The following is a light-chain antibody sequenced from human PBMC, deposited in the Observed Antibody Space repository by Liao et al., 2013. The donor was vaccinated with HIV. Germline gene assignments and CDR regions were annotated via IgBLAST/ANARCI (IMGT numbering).Light chain of an antibody. CDR1: NIVRKS. J-gene: IGLJ1*01. Sequence: YVMTQPPSVSVVPGQTATITCGGDNIVRKSVHWYQQKPGQAPKLVIFSDSDRPSGIPERFSGSSSGTTVTLTISGVQAEDEADYYCQSADSSGTSFGTGTKVTVL. CDR3: QSADSSGTS. V-gene: IGLV3-25*03. CDR2: SDS.